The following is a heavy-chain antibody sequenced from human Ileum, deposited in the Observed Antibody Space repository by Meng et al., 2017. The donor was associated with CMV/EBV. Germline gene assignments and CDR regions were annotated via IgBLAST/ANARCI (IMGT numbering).Heavy chain of an antibody. Sequence: RLLEPGTGCVRPPRTLSLPCPVSGGSISSYYWSWIRQPAGKGLEWIGRIYTSGSTNYNPSLKSRVTMSVDTSKNQFSLKLSSVTAADTAVYYCARALSSSGWSRENWFDPWGQGTLVTVSS. V-gene: IGHV4-4*07. CDR2: IYTSGST. CDR3: ARALSSSGWSRENWFDP. D-gene: IGHD6-19*01. J-gene: IGHJ5*02. CDR1: GGSISSYY.